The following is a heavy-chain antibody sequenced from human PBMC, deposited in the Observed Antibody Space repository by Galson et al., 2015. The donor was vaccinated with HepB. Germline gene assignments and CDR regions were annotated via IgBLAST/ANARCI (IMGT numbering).Heavy chain of an antibody. D-gene: IGHD5-12*01. Sequence: SLRLSCAASGFPFSDFTMNWVRQAPGKGLEWISLTSSSRSYIYYADSVKGRFTISRDNTKNSLYLLMNNLRAEDTAVYYCARDSLGGFGAHDYWGQGSLVTVSS. CDR3: ARDSLGGFGAHDY. CDR2: TSSSRSYI. CDR1: GFPFSDFT. J-gene: IGHJ4*02. V-gene: IGHV3-21*01.